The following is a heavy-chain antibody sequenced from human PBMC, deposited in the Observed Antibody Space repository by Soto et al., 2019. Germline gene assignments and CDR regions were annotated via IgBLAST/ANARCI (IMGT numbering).Heavy chain of an antibody. V-gene: IGHV3-30-3*01. CDR3: ARVRVMTMVRGTPPYYGMDV. CDR2: ISYDGSNK. D-gene: IGHD3-10*01. Sequence: QVQLVESGGGVVQPGRSLRLSCAASGFTFSSYAMHWVRQAPGKGLEWVAVISYDGSNKYYADSVKGRFTISRDNSKNTLYLQMNSLRAEDTAVYYCARVRVMTMVRGTPPYYGMDVWGQGTTVTVSS. J-gene: IGHJ6*02. CDR1: GFTFSSYA.